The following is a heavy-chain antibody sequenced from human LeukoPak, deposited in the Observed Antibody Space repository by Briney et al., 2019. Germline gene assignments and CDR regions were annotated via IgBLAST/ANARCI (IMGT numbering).Heavy chain of an antibody. D-gene: IGHD1-26*01. CDR3: ARVGGSFIIDY. V-gene: IGHV4-30-2*01. CDR2: IYHSGST. CDR1: GGSISSDGYS. Sequence: TLSLTCAVSGGSISSDGYSWSWIRQPPGKGLEWIGYIYHSGSTYYNPSLKSRVTISVDRSKNQFSLKLSSVTAADTAVYYCARVGGSFIIDYWGQGTLVTVSS. J-gene: IGHJ4*02.